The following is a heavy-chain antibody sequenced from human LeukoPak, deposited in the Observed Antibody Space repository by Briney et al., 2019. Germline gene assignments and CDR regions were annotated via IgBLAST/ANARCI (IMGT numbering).Heavy chain of an antibody. CDR2: ISGGGVTT. D-gene: IGHD3-16*01. CDR1: GFTSIAYA. CDR3: ARNQQLGGHSYYYYGMDV. V-gene: IGHV3-23*01. Sequence: GVLRLSCVGSGFTSIAYALTWARQAPGKGLEWVSGISGGGVTTYYADSVKGRFTISRDNSKNTLYLQMNSLRADDTAIYYCARNQQLGGHSYYYYGMDVWGQGTTVTVSS. J-gene: IGHJ6*02.